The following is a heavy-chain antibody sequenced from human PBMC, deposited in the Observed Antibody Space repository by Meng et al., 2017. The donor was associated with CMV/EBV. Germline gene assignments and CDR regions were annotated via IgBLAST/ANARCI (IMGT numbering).Heavy chain of an antibody. D-gene: IGHD4-17*01. CDR1: GYTFTSYV. V-gene: IGHV1-8*01. J-gene: IGHJ5*02. CDR3: AGGPTTVTKATPRRNRFDP. Sequence: ASVKVSCKASGYTFTSYVIYWVRQDTGQGLEWMGWMNPNSGNTGYAQTFQGRVTMTWNTSISTAYMELSSVRSEDTAVYYCAGGPTTVTKATPRRNRFDPWGQGTLVTVSS. CDR2: MNPNSGNT.